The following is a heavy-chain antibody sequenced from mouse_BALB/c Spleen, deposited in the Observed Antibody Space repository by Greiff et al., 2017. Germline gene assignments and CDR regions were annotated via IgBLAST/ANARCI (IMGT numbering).Heavy chain of an antibody. CDR1: GFTFSSYA. J-gene: IGHJ3*01. Sequence: EVQLVESGGGLVKPGGSLKLSCAASGFTFSSYAMSWVRQSPEKRLEWVAEISSGGSYTYYPDTVTGRFTISRDNAKNTLYLEMSSLRSEDTAMYYCARNYYGEGAWFAYWGQGTLVTVSA. V-gene: IGHV5-9-4*01. CDR3: ARNYYGEGAWFAY. CDR2: ISSGGSYT. D-gene: IGHD1-1*01.